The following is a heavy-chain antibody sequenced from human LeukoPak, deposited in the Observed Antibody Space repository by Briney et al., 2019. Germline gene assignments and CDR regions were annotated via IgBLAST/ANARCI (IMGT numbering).Heavy chain of an antibody. CDR2: IYHSGST. CDR3: ARGRYTYGGAVGDYFDY. V-gene: IGHV4-59*01. Sequence: SETLSPTCTVSGGSISSYYWSWIRQPPGKGLEWIGYIYHSGSTNYNPSLKSRVTISVDTSKNQFSLKLSSVTAADTAVYYCARGRYTYGGAVGDYFDYWGQGTLVTVSS. J-gene: IGHJ4*02. CDR1: GGSISSYY. D-gene: IGHD5-18*01.